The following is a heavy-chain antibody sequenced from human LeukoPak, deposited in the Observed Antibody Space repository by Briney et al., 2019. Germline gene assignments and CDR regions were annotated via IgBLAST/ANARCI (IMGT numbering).Heavy chain of an antibody. CDR2: ISTRSAIT. CDR1: GFTVSSNY. Sequence: GGSLRLSCAASGFTVSSNYMSWVRQAPGKGLEWVSVISTRSAITYYADSVKGRFTISRDHSKNTLYLQMNSLRAEDTAVYYCAKDQGAITRKFDYWGQGTLVTVSP. CDR3: AKDQGAITRKFDY. V-gene: IGHV3-23*01. D-gene: IGHD3-10*01. J-gene: IGHJ4*02.